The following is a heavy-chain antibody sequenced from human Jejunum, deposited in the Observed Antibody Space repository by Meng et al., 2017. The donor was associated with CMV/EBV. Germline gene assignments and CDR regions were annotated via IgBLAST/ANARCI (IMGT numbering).Heavy chain of an antibody. CDR2: ISGGGDST. D-gene: IGHD1-14*01. CDR1: GFIFGSYA. CDR3: ARAGSYRFDY. Sequence: VHVWVCGGDLIQAGGALRLSWEASGFIFGSYAVSWVRQAPGKGLEWVSSISGGGDSTIYADSVKGRFTISRDNAKNTLYLQMNSLRVEDTAVYYCARAGSYRFDYWGQGTLVTVSS. V-gene: IGHV3-23*01. J-gene: IGHJ4*02.